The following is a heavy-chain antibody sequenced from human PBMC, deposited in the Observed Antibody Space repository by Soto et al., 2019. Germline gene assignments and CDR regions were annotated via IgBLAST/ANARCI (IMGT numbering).Heavy chain of an antibody. D-gene: IGHD2-15*01. CDR2: IYYSGST. V-gene: IGHV4-39*01. CDR3: ARAIAQDAFDI. CDR1: GGSISSRSYY. J-gene: IGHJ3*02. Sequence: QLQLQESGPGLVKPSETLSLTCTVSGGSISSRSYYWGWIRQPPGKGLEWIGSIYYSGSTYYNPSLKSRVTISVDTSKNQCSLKLSSVTAADTAVYYCARAIAQDAFDIWGQGTMVTVSS.